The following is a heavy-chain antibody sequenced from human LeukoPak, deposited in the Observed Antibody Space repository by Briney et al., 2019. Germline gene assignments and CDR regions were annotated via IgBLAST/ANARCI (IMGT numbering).Heavy chain of an antibody. D-gene: IGHD3-22*01. Sequence: GGSLRLSCAASGFTVSTNYMSWVRQAPGKGLEWASVIYSGGSTYYSDSVKGRFTISRDNSKNMLYLQMNSLRAEDTAVYYCARGSAYSHWGQGTLVTVSS. CDR2: IYSGGST. J-gene: IGHJ4*02. CDR3: ARGSAYSH. V-gene: IGHV3-66*02. CDR1: GFTVSTNY.